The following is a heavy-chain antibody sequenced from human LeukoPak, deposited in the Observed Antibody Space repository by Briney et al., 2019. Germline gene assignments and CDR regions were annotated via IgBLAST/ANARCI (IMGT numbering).Heavy chain of an antibody. CDR1: GFTFSSYA. J-gene: IGHJ6*02. CDR2: ISGSGGST. Sequence: GASLRLSCAASGFTFSSYAMSWVRQAPGKGLEWASAISGSGGSTYYADSVKGRFTISRDNSKNTLYLQMNSLRAEDTAVYYCTKDAGARIDYYYGMDVWGQGTTVTVSS. V-gene: IGHV3-23*01. D-gene: IGHD3-10*01. CDR3: TKDAGARIDYYYGMDV.